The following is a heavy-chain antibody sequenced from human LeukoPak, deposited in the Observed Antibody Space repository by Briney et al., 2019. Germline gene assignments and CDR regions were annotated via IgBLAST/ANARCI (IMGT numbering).Heavy chain of an antibody. J-gene: IGHJ4*02. CDR3: AGDPLGYYSGGSCYNY. CDR1: GFTFSSYA. Sequence: GGSLRLACAASGFTFSSYAMHWVRQAPGKGLEWVAVISYDGSNKYYADSVKGRFTISRDNSKNTLYLQMNSLRAEDTAVYYCAGDPLGYYSGGSCYNYWGQGTLVTVSS. V-gene: IGHV3-30*04. CDR2: ISYDGSNK. D-gene: IGHD2-15*01.